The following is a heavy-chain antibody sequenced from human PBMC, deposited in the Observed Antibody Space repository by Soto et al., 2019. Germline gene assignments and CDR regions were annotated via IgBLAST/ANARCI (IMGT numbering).Heavy chain of an antibody. D-gene: IGHD3-22*01. Sequence: QVQLVESGGGVVQPGRSLRLSCAASGFTFSSYAMHWVRQAPGKGLEWVAVISYDGSNKYYADSVKGRFTISRDNSKKTLYLQMNSLRAEDTAVYYCARVTRRGLKVVTENYYYYYGMDVWGQGTTVTVSS. J-gene: IGHJ6*02. CDR1: GFTFSSYA. V-gene: IGHV3-30-3*01. CDR3: ARVTRRGLKVVTENYYYYYGMDV. CDR2: ISYDGSNK.